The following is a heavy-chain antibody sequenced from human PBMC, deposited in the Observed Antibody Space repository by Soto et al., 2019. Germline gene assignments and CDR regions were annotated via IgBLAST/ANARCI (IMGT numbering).Heavy chain of an antibody. Sequence: SETLSLTCVGSGYSISSVYYWDCIRQPPGKGLEWIGNVHHSGISYYNPSLKSRVSXSRHTAKNHHSPNLSCVPDEAPAVYYCARAGDTMSSGVIVMKCYGMDVATHGTTLTVAS. V-gene: IGHV4-38-2*01. CDR3: ARAGDTMSSGVIVMKCYGMDV. J-gene: IGHJ6*02. D-gene: IGHD3-10*01. CDR1: GYSISSVYY. CDR2: VHHSGIS.